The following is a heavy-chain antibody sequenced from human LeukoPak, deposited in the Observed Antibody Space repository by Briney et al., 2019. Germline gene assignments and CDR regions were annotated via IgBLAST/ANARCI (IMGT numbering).Heavy chain of an antibody. Sequence: SETPSLTCIVSGYSISSDYFWGWIRQPPGKGLEWIGSIYHSGSTYYNPSLKSRVTISVDTAKNQFSLKLNSVTAADTAVYYCARIVLANYYYMDVWGKGTTVTVSS. J-gene: IGHJ6*03. V-gene: IGHV4-38-2*02. CDR1: GYSISSDYF. D-gene: IGHD5-12*01. CDR2: IYHSGST. CDR3: ARIVLANYYYMDV.